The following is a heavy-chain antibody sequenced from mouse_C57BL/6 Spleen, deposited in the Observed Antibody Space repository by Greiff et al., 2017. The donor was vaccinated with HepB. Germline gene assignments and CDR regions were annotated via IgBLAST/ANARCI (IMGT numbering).Heavy chain of an antibody. Sequence: VQLQQSGAELVRPGASVTLSCKASGYTFTDYEMHWVKQTPVHGLEWIGAIDPETGGTAYNQKFKGKAILTADKSSSTAYMELRSLTSEDSAVYYCTRWRGGYYFDWGQGTTLTVSS. J-gene: IGHJ2*01. CDR2: IDPETGGT. CDR1: GYTFTDYE. CDR3: TRWRGGYYFD. V-gene: IGHV1-15*01. D-gene: IGHD2-3*01.